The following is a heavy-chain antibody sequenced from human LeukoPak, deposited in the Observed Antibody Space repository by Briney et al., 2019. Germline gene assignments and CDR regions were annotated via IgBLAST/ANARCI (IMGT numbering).Heavy chain of an antibody. CDR2: IYDSGST. V-gene: IGHV4-59*01. CDR1: GGSISSYH. CDR3: ARAYGGYGSSPYNWLDP. J-gene: IGHJ5*02. D-gene: IGHD6-6*01. Sequence: ASETLSLTCTVSGGSISSYHWSWIRQSPGKGLEWIGYIYDSGSTNYNTSLKSRVTISLGTSKNQFSLKLISVTAADTAVYYCARAYGGYGSSPYNWLDPWGQGTMVTVSS.